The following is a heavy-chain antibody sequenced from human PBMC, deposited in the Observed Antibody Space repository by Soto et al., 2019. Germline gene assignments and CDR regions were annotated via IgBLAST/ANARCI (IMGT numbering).Heavy chain of an antibody. CDR1: GYTFTDFY. CDR2: INPKTGDT. V-gene: IGHV1-2*02. J-gene: IGHJ5*02. Sequence: QEQLVQSGTEGKKPGASVTVSCKSSGYTFTDFYLHWLRQAPGQGLERVGWINPKTGDTKSSQKFEGSVTMPRDTSVSTAYIDLTSLASDDTAMYYCATGTNGTTGWYHPWGQGTRVTVSS. CDR3: ATGTNGTTGWYHP. D-gene: IGHD1-1*01.